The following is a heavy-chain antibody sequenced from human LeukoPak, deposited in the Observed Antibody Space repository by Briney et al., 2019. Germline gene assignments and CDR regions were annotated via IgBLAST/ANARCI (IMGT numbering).Heavy chain of an antibody. D-gene: IGHD3-10*01. CDR2: ISNSGSTI. J-gene: IGHJ6*02. V-gene: IGHV3-11*04. Sequence: NAGGSLRLSCAASQFTFSDYYMSWIRQAPGKGLESVSYISNSGSTIYYADSVKGRFTISRDNSKNTLYLQMNSLRAEDTAVYYCARDISLYYGSGMDYYYGMDVWGQGTTVTVSS. CDR3: ARDISLYYGSGMDYYYGMDV. CDR1: QFTFSDYY.